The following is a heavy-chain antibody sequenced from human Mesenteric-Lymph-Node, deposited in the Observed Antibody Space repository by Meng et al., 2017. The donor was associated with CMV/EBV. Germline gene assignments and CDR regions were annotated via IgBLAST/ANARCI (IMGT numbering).Heavy chain of an antibody. Sequence: NGVGVGWIRQPPGKALEWLGVIYWDDDKRYSPSLKTSLTITKDTSKNQVVLTMTNTDPMDTATYYCAHRASSCSGGSCYRSGRGYFDYWGPGTLVPSPQ. CDR3: AHRASSCSGGSCYRSGRGYFDY. V-gene: IGHV2-5*02. D-gene: IGHD2-15*01. CDR2: IYWDDDK. J-gene: IGHJ4*02. CDR1: NGVG.